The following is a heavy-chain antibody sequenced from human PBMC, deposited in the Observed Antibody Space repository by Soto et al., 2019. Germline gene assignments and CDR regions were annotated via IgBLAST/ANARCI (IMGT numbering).Heavy chain of an antibody. CDR1: GFTFSSYW. D-gene: IGHD2-21*02. V-gene: IGHV3-7*03. Sequence: PGGSLRLSCAASGFTFSSYWMSWVRQAPGKGLEWVANIKGDGSGTYYVDSMRGRFTISRDNAKNSLYLQMNTLRAEDTAVYFCEREDTVATLRFWGQGTLVTVSS. J-gene: IGHJ4*02. CDR3: EREDTVATLRF. CDR2: IKGDGSGT.